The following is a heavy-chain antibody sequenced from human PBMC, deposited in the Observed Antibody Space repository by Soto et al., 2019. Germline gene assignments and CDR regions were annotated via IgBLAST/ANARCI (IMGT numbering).Heavy chain of an antibody. V-gene: IGHV4-30-2*01. CDR3: ARQDKSGYNWFDP. Sequence: SETLSLTCGVSGGSFTSGGYSWSWIRQPPGKGLEWIGYMYHTGSTFYNPSLKSRVTISLDRSKDQFSLKLNSVTAADTAVYYCARQDKSGYNWFDPWGQGILVTVSS. D-gene: IGHD3-3*01. J-gene: IGHJ5*02. CDR2: MYHTGST. CDR1: GGSFTSGGYS.